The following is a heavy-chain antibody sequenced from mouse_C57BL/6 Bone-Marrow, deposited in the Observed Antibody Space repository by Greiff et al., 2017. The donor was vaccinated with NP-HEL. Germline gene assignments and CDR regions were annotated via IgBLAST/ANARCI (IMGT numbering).Heavy chain of an antibody. CDR1: GYTFTSYW. V-gene: IGHV1-50*01. CDR3: ARDSNYEYYFDY. D-gene: IGHD2-5*01. CDR2: IDPSDSYT. J-gene: IGHJ2*01. Sequence: VQLQQPGAELVKPGASVKLSCKASGYTFTSYWMQWVNQRPGQGLEWIGEIDPSDSYTNYNQKFKGKATLTVDTSSSTAYMQLSSLTSEDSAVYYCARDSNYEYYFDYWGQGTTLTVSS.